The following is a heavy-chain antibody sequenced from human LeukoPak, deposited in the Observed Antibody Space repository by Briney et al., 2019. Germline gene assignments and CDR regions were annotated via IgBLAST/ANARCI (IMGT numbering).Heavy chain of an antibody. J-gene: IGHJ6*03. D-gene: IGHD3-10*01. CDR2: ISGSGGST. V-gene: IGHV3-23*01. Sequence: PGGSLRLSCAASGFTFSSYGMSWVRQAPGKGLEWVSAISGSGGSTYYADSVKGRFTISRDNSKNTLYLQMNSLRAEDTAVYYCARYGSGSYYRAYYYYMDVWGKGTTVTISS. CDR3: ARYGSGSYYRAYYYYMDV. CDR1: GFTFSSYG.